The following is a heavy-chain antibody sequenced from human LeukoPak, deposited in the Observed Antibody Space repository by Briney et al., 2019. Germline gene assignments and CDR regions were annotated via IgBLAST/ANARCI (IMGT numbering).Heavy chain of an antibody. Sequence: PSETLSLTCTVSGGSISSGGYYWSWIRQHPGKGLEWIGYIYYSGSTYYNPSLKSRVTISVDTSKNQFSLKLSSVTAADTAVYYCARDTIIEDISSGFDYWGQGTLVTVSS. CDR2: IYYSGST. CDR3: ARDTIIEDISSGFDY. D-gene: IGHD6-6*01. CDR1: GGSISSGGYY. V-gene: IGHV4-31*03. J-gene: IGHJ4*02.